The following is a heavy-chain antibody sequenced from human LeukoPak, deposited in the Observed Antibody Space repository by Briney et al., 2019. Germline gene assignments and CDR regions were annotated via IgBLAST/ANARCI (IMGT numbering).Heavy chain of an antibody. CDR2: IYYSGST. CDR1: GGPISSRY. V-gene: IGHV4-59*11. CDR3: ARVYCGGDCPSDWFDP. D-gene: IGHD2-21*02. Sequence: SETLSLTCTVSGGPISSRYWSWIRQPPGKGLEWIGYIYYSGSTNYNPSLKSRVTISVDTSKNQFSLKLSSVTAADTAVYYCARVYCGGDCPSDWFDPWGQGTLVTVSS. J-gene: IGHJ5*02.